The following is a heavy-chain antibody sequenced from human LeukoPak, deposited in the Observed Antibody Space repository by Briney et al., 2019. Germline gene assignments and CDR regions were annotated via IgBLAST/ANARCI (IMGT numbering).Heavy chain of an antibody. Sequence: PSETLSLTCTVSGGSISSSSYYWGWIRQPPGKGLEWIGEINHSGSTNYNPSLKSRVTISVDTSKNQFSLKLSSVTAADTAVYYCARGKASLPRPYSSSRFDPWGQGTLVTVSS. J-gene: IGHJ5*02. D-gene: IGHD6-6*01. CDR3: ARGKASLPRPYSSSRFDP. CDR1: GGSISSSSYY. V-gene: IGHV4-39*07. CDR2: INHSGST.